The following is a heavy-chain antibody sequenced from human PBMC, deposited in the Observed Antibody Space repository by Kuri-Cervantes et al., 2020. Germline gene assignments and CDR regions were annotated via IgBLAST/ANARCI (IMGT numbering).Heavy chain of an antibody. V-gene: IGHV3-23*01. J-gene: IGHJ6*03. Sequence: GGSLRLSCAASGFTFSSYAMSWVRQAPGKGLEWVSAISGSGGSTYYADSVKGRFTISRDNSKNTLYLQVNSLRAEDTAVYYCAKVAAAGNYYYYYMDVWGKGTTVTVSS. CDR2: ISGSGGST. CDR3: AKVAAAGNYYYYYMDV. D-gene: IGHD6-13*01. CDR1: GFTFSSYA.